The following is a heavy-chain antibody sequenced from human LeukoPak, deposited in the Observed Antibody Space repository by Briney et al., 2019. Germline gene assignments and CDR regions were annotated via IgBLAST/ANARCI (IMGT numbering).Heavy chain of an antibody. D-gene: IGHD5-12*01. CDR1: GGSISSGDYY. CDR2: IYYSGST. V-gene: IGHV4-30-4*01. CDR3: ARTRIVATTADAFDI. Sequence: SQTLSLTCSVSGGSISSGDYYWSWIRQPPGKGLEWIGYIYYSGSTYYNPSLKSRVTISVDTSKNQFSLKLSSVTAADTAVYYCARTRIVATTADAFDIWGQGTMVTVSS. J-gene: IGHJ3*02.